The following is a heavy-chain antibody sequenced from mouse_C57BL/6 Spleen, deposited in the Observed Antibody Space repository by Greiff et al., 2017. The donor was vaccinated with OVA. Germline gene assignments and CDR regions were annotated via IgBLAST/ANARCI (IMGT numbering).Heavy chain of an antibody. Sequence: EVQLQQPGPELVKPGASVKISCKASGYTFTDYYMNWVKQSHGKSLEWIGDINPNNGGTSYNQKFKGKATLTVDKSSSTAYLQLRSLTSEDSADYYCDPYSGWFAYWGQGTLLTVSA. CDR2: INPNNGGT. J-gene: IGHJ3*01. D-gene: IGHD3-1*01. CDR3: DPYSGWFAY. CDR1: GYTFTDYY. V-gene: IGHV1-26*01.